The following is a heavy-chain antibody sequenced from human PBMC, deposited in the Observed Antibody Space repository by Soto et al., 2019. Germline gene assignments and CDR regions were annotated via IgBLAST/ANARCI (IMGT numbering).Heavy chain of an antibody. D-gene: IGHD2-15*01. CDR3: AKGDCSGGSCYRGFDY. CDR1: GFSFSNYA. J-gene: IGHJ4*02. CDR2: ISGSGATT. V-gene: IGHV3-23*01. Sequence: EVQLLETGGGLVQPGGSLRLSCAGSGFSFSNYAMTWVRQAPGKGLEWVSSISGSGATTYYADSVQGRFTISRDNSKNTLSLQMYSLRAEDTAVYYCAKGDCSGGSCYRGFDYWGQGNLVTVSS.